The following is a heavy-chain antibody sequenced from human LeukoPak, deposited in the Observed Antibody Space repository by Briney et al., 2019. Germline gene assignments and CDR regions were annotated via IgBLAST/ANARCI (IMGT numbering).Heavy chain of an antibody. CDR1: GYTFTGYY. Sequence: ASVKVSCKASGYTFTGYYMHWVRQAPGQGLEWMGWINPNSGGTNYAQKFQGRVTMTRDTSISTAYMELSRLRSDDTAVYYCARDGHCSGGSCYSVDYWGQGTLVTVSS. D-gene: IGHD2-15*01. CDR3: ARDGHCSGGSCYSVDY. J-gene: IGHJ4*02. V-gene: IGHV1-2*02. CDR2: INPNSGGT.